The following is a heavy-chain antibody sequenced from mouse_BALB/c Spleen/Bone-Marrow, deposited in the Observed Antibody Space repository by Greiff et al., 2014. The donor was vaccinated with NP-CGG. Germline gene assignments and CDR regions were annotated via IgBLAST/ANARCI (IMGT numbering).Heavy chain of an antibody. CDR3: ARGDDYDPFAY. CDR2: IAPGSGST. CDR1: GYTFTSYW. V-gene: IGHV1S41*01. J-gene: IGHJ3*01. D-gene: IGHD2-4*01. Sequence: DLVKPGASVKLSCKASGYTFTSYWINWIKQRPGQGLEWIGRIAPGSGSTYYNEMFKGKATLTVDTSSSTAYIQPSSLSSEDSAVYFCARGDDYDPFAYWGQGTLVTVSA.